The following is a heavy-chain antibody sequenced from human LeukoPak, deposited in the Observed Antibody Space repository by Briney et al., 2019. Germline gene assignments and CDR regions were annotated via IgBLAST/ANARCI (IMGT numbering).Heavy chain of an antibody. CDR1: GGTFSSYA. CDR2: IIPFLGIA. J-gene: IGHJ3*02. CDR3: AIRAHVISAGAFDI. D-gene: IGHD2-15*01. Sequence: GASVKVSCKASGGTFSSYAISWVRQAPGQGLEWMGRIIPFLGIANYAQKFQGRVAITADKSTSTAYMELSSLSSEDTAVYYCAIRAHVISAGAFDIWGQGTMVTVSS. V-gene: IGHV1-69*04.